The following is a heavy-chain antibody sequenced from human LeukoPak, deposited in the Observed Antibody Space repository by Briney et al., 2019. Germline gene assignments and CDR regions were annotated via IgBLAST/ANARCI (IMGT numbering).Heavy chain of an antibody. Sequence: GGSLKLSCAASGFTFSNAWMTWVRQAPGKGLEWVGRIKRKTDGGTTDYAAPVKGRFTISRDDSKNTLFLQMNSLKTEDTAVYYCTSTLGYWGQGTLVTVSS. J-gene: IGHJ4*02. CDR1: GFTFSNAW. CDR3: TSTLGY. V-gene: IGHV3-15*01. CDR2: IKRKTDGGTT.